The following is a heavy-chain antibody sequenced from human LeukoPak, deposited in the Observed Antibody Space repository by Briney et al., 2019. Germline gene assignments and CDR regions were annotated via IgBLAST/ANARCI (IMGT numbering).Heavy chain of an antibody. CDR3: AREDEDCSSTSCYFDY. CDR2: ISSSSSTI. D-gene: IGHD2-2*01. J-gene: IGHJ4*02. V-gene: IGHV3-48*01. Sequence: GGSLRLSCAASGFTFSSYSMNWVRQAPGKGLEWVSYISSSSSTIYYADSVKGRFTISRDNAKNSLYLQMNSLRAEDTAVYYCAREDEDCSSTSCYFDYWGQGTLVTVSS. CDR1: GFTFSSYS.